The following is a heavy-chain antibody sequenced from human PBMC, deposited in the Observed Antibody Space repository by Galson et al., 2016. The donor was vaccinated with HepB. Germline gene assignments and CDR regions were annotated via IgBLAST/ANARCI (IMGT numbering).Heavy chain of an antibody. Sequence: TLSLTCTVSGAPMASGGYYWTWIRQHPGKGLEWIGDIHYSGTTYYNPSLKSRLKISLDMSKNQFSLTMSSVTAADTALYYCARDTPPTEAGESHYGVDVWGKGTTVTVSS. V-gene: IGHV4-31*03. CDR3: ARDTPPTEAGESHYGVDV. CDR2: IHYSGTT. J-gene: IGHJ6*04. CDR1: GAPMASGGYY.